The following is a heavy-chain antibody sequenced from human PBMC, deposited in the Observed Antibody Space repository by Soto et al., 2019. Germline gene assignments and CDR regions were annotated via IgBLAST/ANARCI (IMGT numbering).Heavy chain of an antibody. V-gene: IGHV3-15*07. D-gene: IGHD5-12*01. CDR2: IKSKTDGGTT. J-gene: IGHJ4*02. CDR1: GFTFSNAW. CDR3: TTDRGYSGYDFGYYFDY. Sequence: GGSLRLSCAASGFTFSNAWMNWVRQAPGKGLEWVGRIKSKTDGGTTDYAAPVKGRFTISRDDSKNTLYLQMNSLKTEDTAVYYCTTDRGYSGYDFGYYFDYWGQGTLVTVYS.